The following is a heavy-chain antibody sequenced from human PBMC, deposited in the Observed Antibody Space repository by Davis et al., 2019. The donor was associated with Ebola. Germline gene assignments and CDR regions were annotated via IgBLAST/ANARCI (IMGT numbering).Heavy chain of an antibody. CDR1: GFTFSNYA. CDR2: IDGGGDAT. CDR3: AKSGLSFGVVKYHYGMDV. Sequence: GGSLRLSCAASGFTFSNYAMSWVRQAPGKGLEWVSAIDGGGDATYYADSVKGRFTISRDNSKNTLFLQMSSLRAEDTAVYYCAKSGLSFGVVKYHYGMDVWGKGTTVTVSS. J-gene: IGHJ6*04. V-gene: IGHV3-23*01. D-gene: IGHD3-3*01.